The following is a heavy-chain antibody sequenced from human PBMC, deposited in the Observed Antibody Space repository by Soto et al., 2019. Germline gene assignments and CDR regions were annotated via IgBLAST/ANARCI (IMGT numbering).Heavy chain of an antibody. D-gene: IGHD4-17*01. Sequence: SETLSLTCAVSGDSISSSFWWSWVRQPPEKGLEWIGEIYHTESTVYNPSLKSRVTISVDKSKNQFSLNLDSVTAADTAVYYCARYDFGTFDYWGRGILFTVSS. CDR3: ARYDFGTFDY. CDR2: IYHTEST. CDR1: GDSISSSFW. J-gene: IGHJ4*02. V-gene: IGHV4-4*02.